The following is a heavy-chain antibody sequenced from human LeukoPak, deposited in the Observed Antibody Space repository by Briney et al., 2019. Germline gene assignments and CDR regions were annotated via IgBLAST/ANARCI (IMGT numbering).Heavy chain of an antibody. J-gene: IGHJ5*02. CDR3: ARDHNPYIPIDKFDTYNWFDP. Sequence: ASVKVSCKASGYTFTSYYMHWVRQAPGQGLEWMGRINPNSGGTNYAQKFQGRVTMTRDTSISTAYMELSRLRSDDTAVYYCARDHNPYIPIDKFDTYNWFDPWGQGTLVTVSS. V-gene: IGHV1-2*06. CDR2: INPNSGGT. CDR1: GYTFTSYY. D-gene: IGHD3-9*01.